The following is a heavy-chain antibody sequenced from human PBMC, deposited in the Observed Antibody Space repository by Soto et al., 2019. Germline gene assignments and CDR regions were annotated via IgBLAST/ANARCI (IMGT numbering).Heavy chain of an antibody. CDR2: IRYDGSNK. Sequence: GGSLRLSCAASGFTFSSYGMHWVRQAPGKGLEWVAVIRYDGSNKYYADSVKGRFTISRDNSKNTLYLQMNSLRAEDTAVYYCARGFSGQNFDYWGQGTLVTVSS. D-gene: IGHD1-26*01. V-gene: IGHV3-33*01. CDR3: ARGFSGQNFDY. CDR1: GFTFSSYG. J-gene: IGHJ4*02.